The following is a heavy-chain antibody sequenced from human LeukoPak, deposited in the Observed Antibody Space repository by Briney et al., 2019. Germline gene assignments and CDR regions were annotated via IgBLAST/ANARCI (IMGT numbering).Heavy chain of an antibody. V-gene: IGHV1-2*02. J-gene: IGHJ4*02. CDR1: EFTFTDHY. CDR2: IGPHSTFT. Sequence: VASVKVSCKSSEFTFTDHYIHWVRQGPGQGLEWMGYIGPHSTFTSSPQEFQGRVTMTRDASMSTAYMELTRLTSDDTAVYYCVREGEGPLSKDFDYWGQGTLVTVSS. D-gene: IGHD2/OR15-2a*01. CDR3: VREGEGPLSKDFDY.